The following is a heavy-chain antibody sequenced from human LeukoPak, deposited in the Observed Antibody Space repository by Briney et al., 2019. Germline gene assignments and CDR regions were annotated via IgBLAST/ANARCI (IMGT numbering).Heavy chain of an antibody. J-gene: IGHJ4*02. V-gene: IGHV3-21*01. CDR2: ISSSSSYI. D-gene: IGHD4-11*01. Sequence: GGSLRLSCAASGFTFSSYGMHWVRQAPGKGLEWVSSISSSSSYIYYADSVKGRFTVSRDNAKNSLYLQMNSLRAEDTAVYYCARVLHNDYWGQGTLVTVSS. CDR3: ARVLHNDY. CDR1: GFTFSSYG.